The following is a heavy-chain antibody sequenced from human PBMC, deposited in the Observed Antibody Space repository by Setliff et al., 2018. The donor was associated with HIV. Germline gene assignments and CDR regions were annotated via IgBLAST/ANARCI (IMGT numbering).Heavy chain of an antibody. CDR2: IYPGDFHT. CDR1: GYRFTSYW. Sequence: PGESLKISCKGSGYRFTSYWIGWVRQMPGKGLEWMGIIYPGDFHTKYSPSFQGRVTISVDKSISTAYLQWSSLKASDTAMYYCARLGSSGCPDYWGQGTLVTVSS. CDR3: ARLGSSGCPDY. D-gene: IGHD2-15*01. J-gene: IGHJ4*02. V-gene: IGHV5-51*01.